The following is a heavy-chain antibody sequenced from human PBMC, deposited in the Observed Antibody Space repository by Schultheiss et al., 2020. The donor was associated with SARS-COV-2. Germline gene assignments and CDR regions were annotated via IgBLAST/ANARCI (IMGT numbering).Heavy chain of an antibody. CDR2: IYYSGST. V-gene: IGHV4-39*07. D-gene: IGHD3-16*01. Sequence: SQTLSLTCTVSGGSISSSSYYWGWIRQPPGKGLEWIGSIYYSGSTYYNPSLKSRVTISVDTSKNQFSLKLSSVTAADTAVYYCARVSSLRGLYWYFDLWGRGTLVTVSS. CDR1: GGSISSSSYY. J-gene: IGHJ2*01. CDR3: ARVSSLRGLYWYFDL.